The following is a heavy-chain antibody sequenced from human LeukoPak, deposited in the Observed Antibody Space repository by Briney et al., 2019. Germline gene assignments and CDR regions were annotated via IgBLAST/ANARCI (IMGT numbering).Heavy chain of an antibody. J-gene: IGHJ5*02. Sequence: PGGSLRLSCAASGFTVSSNYMSWVRQAPGKGLEWVSVIYSGGSTYYADSVKGRFTISRDNSKNTLYLQMNSLRAEDTAVYYCASYGDYPRGFDPRGQGTLVTVSS. D-gene: IGHD4-17*01. CDR2: IYSGGST. V-gene: IGHV3-66*02. CDR1: GFTVSSNY. CDR3: ASYGDYPRGFDP.